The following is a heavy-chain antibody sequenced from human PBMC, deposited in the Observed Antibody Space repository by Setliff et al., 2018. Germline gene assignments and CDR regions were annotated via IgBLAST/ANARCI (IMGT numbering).Heavy chain of an antibody. CDR1: GYTFTNYA. CDR2: INTGNANT. D-gene: IGHD2-2*01. J-gene: IGHJ6*03. Sequence: GASVKVSCKASGYTFTNYAIHWVRQAPGQRPEWMGWINTGNANTKYSQKFQGRVTITRDASASTAYMELSSLRSEDTAVYYCARDGFEIVVVPAAIYYYYYMDVWGKGTTVTVSS. CDR3: ARDGFEIVVVPAAIYYYYYMDV. V-gene: IGHV1-3*04.